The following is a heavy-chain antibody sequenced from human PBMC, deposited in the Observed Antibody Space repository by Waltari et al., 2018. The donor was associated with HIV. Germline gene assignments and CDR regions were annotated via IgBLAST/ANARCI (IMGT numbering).Heavy chain of an antibody. CDR2: IDYSGST. V-gene: IGHV4-59*01. D-gene: IGHD4-17*01. J-gene: IGHJ5*02. CDR1: GGPISSYY. CDR3: ARSGTVTMNWFDP. Sequence: QVQLQESGPGLVKPSETLSLTCTVSGGPISSYYWSWIRQPPGKGLVWTRYIDYSGSTNYNHSLKSRVTISVDRSKNQFSLKLSSVTAADTAVYYCARSGTVTMNWFDPWGQGTLVAVSS.